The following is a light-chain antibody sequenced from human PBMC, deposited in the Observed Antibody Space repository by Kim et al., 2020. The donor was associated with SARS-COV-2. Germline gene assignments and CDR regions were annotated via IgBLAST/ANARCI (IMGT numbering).Light chain of an antibody. J-gene: IGLJ3*02. V-gene: IGLV7-46*01. Sequence: PGGTVTLPCGSSTGAVTSGHYPFWFQQKPGQAPRTLIYGSSSKHSWTPARFSGSVLGGKAALTLSGAQPEDEAEYYCLLTHSGVGVIGGGTKLTVL. CDR3: LLTHSGVGV. CDR2: GSS. CDR1: TGAVTSGHY.